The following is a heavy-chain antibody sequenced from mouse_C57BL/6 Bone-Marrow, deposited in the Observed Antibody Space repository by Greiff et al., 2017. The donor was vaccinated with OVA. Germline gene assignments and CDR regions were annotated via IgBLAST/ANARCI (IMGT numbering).Heavy chain of an antibody. CDR2: ISSGGDYI. CDR3: TREEFDYSYHYAMDY. J-gene: IGHJ4*01. CDR1: GFTFSSYA. Sequence: EVQLVESGEGLVKPGGSLKLSCAASGFTFSSYAMSWVRQTPEKRLEWVAYISSGGDYIYYADTVKGRFTISRDNARNTLYLQMSSLKSEDTAMYYCTREEFDYSYHYAMDYWGQGTSVTVSS. V-gene: IGHV5-9-1*02. D-gene: IGHD2-4*01.